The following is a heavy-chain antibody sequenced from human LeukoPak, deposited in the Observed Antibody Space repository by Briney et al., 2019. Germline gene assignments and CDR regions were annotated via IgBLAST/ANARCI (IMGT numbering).Heavy chain of an antibody. CDR3: AVLAYCGGDCNKIQDY. J-gene: IGHJ4*02. CDR2: TRNKANSYTT. CDR1: GFTFSDHY. Sequence: GGSLRLSCAASGFTFSDHYMDWVRQAPGKGLEWVGRTRNKANSYTTEYAASVKGRFTISRDDSKNSLYLQMNSLKTEDTAVYYCAVLAYCGGDCNKIQDYWGQGTLVTVSS. V-gene: IGHV3-72*01. D-gene: IGHD2-21*02.